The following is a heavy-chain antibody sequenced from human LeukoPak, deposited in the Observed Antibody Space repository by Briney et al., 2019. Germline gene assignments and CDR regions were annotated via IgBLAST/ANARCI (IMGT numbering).Heavy chain of an antibody. J-gene: IGHJ4*02. CDR1: GFTFSSYS. Sequence: PGGSLRLSCAASGFTFSSYSMNWVRQAPGKGLEWVSCISSSGSIIYYADSVKGRFTISRDNSKNTLYLQMNSLRAEDTAVYYCAKDLIAAAGIDYWGQGTLVTVSS. CDR3: AKDLIAAAGIDY. D-gene: IGHD6-13*01. V-gene: IGHV3-48*01. CDR2: ISSSGSII.